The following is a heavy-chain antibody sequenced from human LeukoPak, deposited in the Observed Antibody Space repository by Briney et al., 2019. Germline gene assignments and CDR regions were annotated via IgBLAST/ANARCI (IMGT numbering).Heavy chain of an antibody. CDR2: IGPSGSTI. CDR1: GFSFSVYS. J-gene: IGHJ4*01. V-gene: IGHV3-48*02. CDR3: ARDQVLFDY. Sequence: PGGSLRLSCAASGFSFSVYSMNWVREAPGKRLEWLLYIGPSGSTIYYADSVRGRFTSSRDNPKNSLYLQMSRPRDGDTAVYYSARDQVLFDYWGHGSLVTVSS.